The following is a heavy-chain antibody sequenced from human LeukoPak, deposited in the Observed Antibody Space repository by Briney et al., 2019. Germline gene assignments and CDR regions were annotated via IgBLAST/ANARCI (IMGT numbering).Heavy chain of an antibody. CDR1: GGSITSGGYY. D-gene: IGHD6-25*01. Sequence: SETLSLTCTVSGGSITSGGYYWSWIRQHPGKGLEWIGFIYYSGTTYYTPSLKSRVTIPVDTSKNQFSLKLTSVTAADTAVYYCARSSVSGNYGMDVWGQGTTVTVS. V-gene: IGHV4-31*03. CDR2: IYYSGTT. CDR3: ARSSVSGNYGMDV. J-gene: IGHJ6*02.